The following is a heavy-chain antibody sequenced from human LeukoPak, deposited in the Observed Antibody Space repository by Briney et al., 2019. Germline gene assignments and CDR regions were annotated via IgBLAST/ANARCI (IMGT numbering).Heavy chain of an antibody. CDR2: INTNTGNP. D-gene: IGHD2-2*01. CDR1: GYTFTSYY. V-gene: IGHV7-4-1*02. CDR3: ARGHQPPVGTFDI. J-gene: IGHJ3*02. Sequence: AASVKVSCKASGYTFTSYYMHWVRQAPGQGLEWMGWINTNTGNPTYAQGFTGRFVFSLDTSVSTAYLQISSLKAEDTAVYYCARGHQPPVGTFDIWGQGTMVTVSS.